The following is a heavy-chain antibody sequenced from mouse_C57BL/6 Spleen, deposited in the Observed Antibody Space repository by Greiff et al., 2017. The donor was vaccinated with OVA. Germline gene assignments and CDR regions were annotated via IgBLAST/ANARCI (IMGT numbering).Heavy chain of an antibody. CDR1: GFTFSDYG. CDR3: AKDSTYPGFAY. J-gene: IGHJ3*01. V-gene: IGHV5-17*01. D-gene: IGHD5-1*01. Sequence: EVMLVESGGGLVKPGGSLKLSCAASGFTFSDYGMHWVRQAPEKGLEWVAYISSGSSTIYYADTVKGRFTLSRDNAKNTLFLQMTSLKSEDTSMYNCAKDSTYPGFAYWGQGTLVTVST. CDR2: ISSGSSTI.